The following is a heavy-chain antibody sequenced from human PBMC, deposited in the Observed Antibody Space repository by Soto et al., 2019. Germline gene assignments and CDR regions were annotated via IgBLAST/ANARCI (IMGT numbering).Heavy chain of an antibody. Sequence: PGGSLRLSCAASGFTFSSYAMSWVRQAPGKGLEWVSAISGSGGSTYYADSVKGRFTISRDNSKNTLYLQMNSLRAEDTAVYYCAKDPVVLRVLEWLFTLGMDVWGQGTTVTVSS. CDR1: GFTFSSYA. D-gene: IGHD3-3*01. V-gene: IGHV3-23*01. CDR2: ISGSGGST. J-gene: IGHJ6*02. CDR3: AKDPVVLRVLEWLFTLGMDV.